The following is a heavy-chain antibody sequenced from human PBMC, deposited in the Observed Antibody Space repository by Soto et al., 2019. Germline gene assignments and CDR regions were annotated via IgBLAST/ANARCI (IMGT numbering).Heavy chain of an antibody. CDR2: IYPGDSDT. Sequence: SGESLKISCKISGKAFTSFWAVWVRQMPGRGLEWMGNIYPGDSDTRYTPPFQGQVTISADKSTNTAYLQWHSLQASDTALYYCAKQDDRGALEIWGQGTKVTVSS. CDR1: GKAFTSFW. V-gene: IGHV5-51*01. D-gene: IGHD3-22*01. J-gene: IGHJ3*02. CDR3: AKQDDRGALEI.